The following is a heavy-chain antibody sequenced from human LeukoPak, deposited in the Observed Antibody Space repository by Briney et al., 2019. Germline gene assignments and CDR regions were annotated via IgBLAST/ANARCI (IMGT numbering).Heavy chain of an antibody. J-gene: IGHJ4*02. CDR3: AGGELAGTGY. CDR1: AGSITNYF. D-gene: IGHD6-19*01. CDR2: IRYNGGS. V-gene: IGHV4-59*03. Sequence: PSETLSFTCTVSAGSITNYFWAWVRRSPGKGLEWIGYIRYNGGSDSNPSLKSRVTISLDTWNNPFSLRLTSVTAEDTAVYYCAGGELAGTGYWGQGTLVTVSS.